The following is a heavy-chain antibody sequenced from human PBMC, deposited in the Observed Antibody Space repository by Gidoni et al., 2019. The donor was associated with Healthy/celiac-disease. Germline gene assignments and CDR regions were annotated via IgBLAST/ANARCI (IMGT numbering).Heavy chain of an antibody. CDR2: MSGSGGRT. CDR3: AAHYCSGGSCYSAYWYFDL. D-gene: IGHD2-15*01. Sequence: EVQLLESGGGLVQPGGSLRLSCAASRFTFSIYAMSWVRQAPGKGLEWVSAMSGSGGRTYYADSVKGRFTISRDNSKNTLYLQMNSLRAEDTAVYYCAAHYCSGGSCYSAYWYFDLWGRGTLVTVSS. V-gene: IGHV3-23*01. CDR1: RFTFSIYA. J-gene: IGHJ2*01.